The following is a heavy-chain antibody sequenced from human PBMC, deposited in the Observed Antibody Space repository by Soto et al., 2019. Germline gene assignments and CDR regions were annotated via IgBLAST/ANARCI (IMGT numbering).Heavy chain of an antibody. CDR2: IYPGDSDT. CDR1: GYSFRNYW. D-gene: IGHD3-22*01. V-gene: IGHV5-51*01. CDR3: AGHHTTDYESGAHFSGAY. J-gene: IGHJ4*02. Sequence: GASLKISCEGSGYSFRNYWIGWVRQVPGTGLEWVGIIYPGDSDTIDNPSFQGHVIISADKSISTAYLLWSSLKASDTAISYCAGHHTTDYESGAHFSGAYWGQGTQVTVSS.